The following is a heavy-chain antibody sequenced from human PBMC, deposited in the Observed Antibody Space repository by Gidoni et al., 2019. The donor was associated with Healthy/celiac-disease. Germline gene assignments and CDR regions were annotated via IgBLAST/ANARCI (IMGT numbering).Heavy chain of an antibody. D-gene: IGHD6-19*01. J-gene: IGHJ5*02. CDR3: ARGNLPSIAVAGNDWFDP. CDR2: IYYSGST. V-gene: IGHV4-31*03. CDR1: GGSISSGGYY. Sequence: QVQLQESGPGLVKPSQTLSLTCTVSGGSISSGGYYWRWIRQHPGKGLEWIGYIYYSGSTYYNPSLKSRVTISVDTSKNQFSLKLSSVTAADTAVYYCARGNLPSIAVAGNDWFDPWGQGTLVTVSS.